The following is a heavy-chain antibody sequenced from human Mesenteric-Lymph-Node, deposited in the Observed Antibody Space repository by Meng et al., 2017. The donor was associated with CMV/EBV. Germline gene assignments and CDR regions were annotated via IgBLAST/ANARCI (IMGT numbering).Heavy chain of an antibody. Sequence: SETLSLTCTVSGGSISSSSYYWGWIRQPPGKGLEWIGSIYYSGSTYYNPSLKSRVTISVDTSKNQFSLKLSSVTAADTAVYYCARDGGYCSSTSCYLFDYWGQGTLVTVSS. D-gene: IGHD2-2*03. J-gene: IGHJ4*02. V-gene: IGHV4-39*07. CDR3: ARDGGYCSSTSCYLFDY. CDR2: IYYSGST. CDR1: GGSISSSSYY.